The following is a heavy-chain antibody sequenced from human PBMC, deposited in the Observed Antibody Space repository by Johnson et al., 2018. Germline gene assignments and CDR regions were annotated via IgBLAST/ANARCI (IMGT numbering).Heavy chain of an antibody. CDR3: TTVVHDYGDYGYYGMDV. J-gene: IGHJ6*02. V-gene: IGHV1-69*01. D-gene: IGHD4-17*01. CDR2: IIPIFGTA. CDR1: GGTFSSYA. Sequence: QEELVQSGAEVQKPASSVKVSCKASGGTFSSYAISWVRQAPVQGLEWMGGIIPIFGTATYAPKFQGRVTITADESSSTAYMELSSLRSEETAVYYCTTVVHDYGDYGYYGMDVWGQGTTVTVSS.